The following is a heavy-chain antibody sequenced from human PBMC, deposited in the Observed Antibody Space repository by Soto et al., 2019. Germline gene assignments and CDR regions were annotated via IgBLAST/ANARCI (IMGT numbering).Heavy chain of an antibody. CDR3: ARVGDRFNP. V-gene: IGHV4-59*01. D-gene: IGHD3-3*01. J-gene: IGHJ5*02. Sequence: SETLSLTCTVSGGSISSYYWSWIRQPPGKGLEWIGYIYYSGSTNYNPSLKSRVTISVDTSKNQLSLKLSSVTAADTAVYYCARVGDRFNPWGQGTLVTVSS. CDR2: IYYSGST. CDR1: GGSISSYY.